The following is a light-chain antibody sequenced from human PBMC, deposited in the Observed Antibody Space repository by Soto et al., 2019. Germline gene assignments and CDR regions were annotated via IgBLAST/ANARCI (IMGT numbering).Light chain of an antibody. CDR2: GAS. J-gene: IGKJ5*01. CDR3: QQYNNWPPDT. V-gene: IGKV3-15*01. Sequence: EMLLTQSPATLSVSPGERATLSCRASQSVSSNLAWYQQKPGQAPRLLIYGASTRATGIPARFSGSGSGTEFTLTISSLQSEDFAVYYCQQYNNWPPDTFGQGTRLANK. CDR1: QSVSSN.